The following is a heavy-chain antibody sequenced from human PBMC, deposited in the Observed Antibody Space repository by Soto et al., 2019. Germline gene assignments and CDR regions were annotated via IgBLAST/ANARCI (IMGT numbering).Heavy chain of an antibody. CDR3: ARTICGGDWSSTNEYFQH. D-gene: IGHD2-21*01. Sequence: ASVKVSCKASGYTFTSYYMHWVRQAPGQGLEWMGIINPSGGSTSYAQKFRGRVTMTTDKSTSTAYMELSSLRSEDTAVYYCARTICGGDWSSTNEYFQHWGQGTLVTV. J-gene: IGHJ1*01. CDR1: GYTFTSYY. CDR2: INPSGGST. V-gene: IGHV1-46*01.